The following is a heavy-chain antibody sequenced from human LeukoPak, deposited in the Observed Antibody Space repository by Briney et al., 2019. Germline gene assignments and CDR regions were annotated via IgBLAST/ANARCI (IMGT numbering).Heavy chain of an antibody. CDR1: GFTFSSYS. J-gene: IGHJ4*02. CDR3: ASYSSG. Sequence: GSLRLSCAASGFTFSSYSMNWVRQAPGKGLEWVSSISGSSTYIYYADSVKGRFTISRDNAKNSLYLQMNSLRAEVTAVYYCASYSSGWGQGTLVTVSS. CDR2: ISGSSTYI. D-gene: IGHD6-25*01. V-gene: IGHV3-21*01.